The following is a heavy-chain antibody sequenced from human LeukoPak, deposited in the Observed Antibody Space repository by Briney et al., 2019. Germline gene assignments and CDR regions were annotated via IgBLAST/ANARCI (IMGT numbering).Heavy chain of an antibody. D-gene: IGHD3-10*02. Sequence: GGSLGLSCAASGFTFSTYGMHWVRQAPGKGLEWVTFIRYDGNKKYYADPVKGRFTISRDNSKNTLYLQMNSLRAEDTAVYYCAELGITMIGGVWGKGTTVTISS. J-gene: IGHJ6*04. V-gene: IGHV3-30*02. CDR3: AELGITMIGGV. CDR1: GFTFSTYG. CDR2: IRYDGNKK.